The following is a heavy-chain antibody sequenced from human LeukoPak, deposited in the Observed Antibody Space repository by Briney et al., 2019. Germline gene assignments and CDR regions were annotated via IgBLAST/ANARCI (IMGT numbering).Heavy chain of an antibody. CDR1: GGSFSGYY. V-gene: IGHV4-34*01. CDR2: INHSGST. J-gene: IGHJ3*02. CDR3: ATTSGWPVDAFDI. Sequence: SETLSLTCAVYGGSFSGYYWSWIRKPPGKGLEGRGEINHSGSTHYNPSLKTRVTISVDTSKNQFSLKLSSVTAADTAVYYCATTSGWPVDAFDIWGQGTMVTVSS. D-gene: IGHD6-19*01.